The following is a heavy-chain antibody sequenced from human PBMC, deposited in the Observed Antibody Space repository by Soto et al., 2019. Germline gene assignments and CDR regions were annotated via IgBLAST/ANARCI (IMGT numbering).Heavy chain of an antibody. D-gene: IGHD2-2*02. CDR2: ISYDGSNK. Sequence: PGGSLRLSCAASGFTFSSYAMHWVRQAPGKGLEWVAVISYDGSNKYYADSVKGRFTISRDNSKNTLYLQMNSLRAEDTAVYYCARDIVVVPAAIRDYYGMDVWGQGTTVTVSS. CDR3: ARDIVVVPAAIRDYYGMDV. V-gene: IGHV3-30-3*01. CDR1: GFTFSSYA. J-gene: IGHJ6*02.